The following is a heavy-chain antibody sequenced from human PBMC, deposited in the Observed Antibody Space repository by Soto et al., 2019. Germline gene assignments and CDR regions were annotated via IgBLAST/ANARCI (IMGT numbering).Heavy chain of an antibody. CDR3: ALPPTNGWFRN. J-gene: IGHJ1*01. V-gene: IGHV3-23*01. D-gene: IGHD6-19*01. Sequence: EVQLLESGGGLVQPGGSLRLSCAASGFTFRSYAMNWVRQAPGKGLEWVSCISSGGGTTYYSDFVKGRFAISRDNSKSTLYLEMNSLRAEDTAVYYCALPPTNGWFRNWGQGTLVTVSS. CDR2: ISSGGGTT. CDR1: GFTFRSYA.